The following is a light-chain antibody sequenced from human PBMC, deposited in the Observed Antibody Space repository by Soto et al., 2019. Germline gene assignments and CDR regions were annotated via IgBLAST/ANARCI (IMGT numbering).Light chain of an antibody. V-gene: IGLV2-14*03. CDR3: NSYTSSTSRPYV. CDR2: NVY. CDR1: SSDVGAYNF. Sequence: QSALTQPASVSGSPGQSITISCTGTSSDVGAYNFVSWHQQHPGKAPKLMIYNVYDRPSGISYRFSGSKSGNTASLTISALQAEDEADYFCNSYTSSTSRPYVFGTGTKVTVL. J-gene: IGLJ1*01.